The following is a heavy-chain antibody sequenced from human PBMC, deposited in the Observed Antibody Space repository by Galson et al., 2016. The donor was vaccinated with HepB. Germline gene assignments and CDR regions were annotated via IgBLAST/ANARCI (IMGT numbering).Heavy chain of an antibody. V-gene: IGHV3-33*06. J-gene: IGHJ6*02. CDR1: GFTFSSYG. D-gene: IGHD1-26*01. CDR2: IWYDGSNK. Sequence: SLRLSCAASGFTFSSYGMHWVRLAPGKGLEWVAVIWYDGSNKYYADSVKGRFTISRDNSKNTLYLQMNSLRAEDTAVYYCAKERAEGGATNYYYGMDVWGQGTTVTVSS. CDR3: AKERAEGGATNYYYGMDV.